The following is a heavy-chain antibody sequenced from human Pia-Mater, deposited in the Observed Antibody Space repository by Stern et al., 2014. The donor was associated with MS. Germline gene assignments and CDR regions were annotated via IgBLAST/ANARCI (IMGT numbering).Heavy chain of an antibody. D-gene: IGHD6-6*01. J-gene: IGHJ5*02. V-gene: IGHV2-5*02. Sequence: ESGPTLVKPTQTLRLTCTFSGFSLSTSGAGVTRIRQPPGKALEWLAVIYWDDEKRYSPSLKTRLTITRDTSKSQVVLTMTSMDPVDTATYYCAHLFSDASSSWFDPWGQGTLVTVSS. CDR2: IYWDDEK. CDR3: AHLFSDASSSWFDP. CDR1: GFSLSTSGAG.